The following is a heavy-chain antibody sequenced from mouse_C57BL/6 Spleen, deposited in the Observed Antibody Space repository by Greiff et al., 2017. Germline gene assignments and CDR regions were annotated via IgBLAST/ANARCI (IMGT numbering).Heavy chain of an antibody. CDR3: AREEKITTRRLAYVDY. J-gene: IGHJ2*01. CDR2: INPSSGYT. Sequence: QVQLQQSGAELARPGASVKMSCKASGYTFTSYTMHWVKQRPGQGLEWIGYINPSSGYTKYNQKFKDKATLTADKSSSTAYMQLSSLTSEDSAVYYCAREEKITTRRLAYVDYWGQGTTLTVSS. V-gene: IGHV1-4*01. CDR1: GYTFTSYT. D-gene: IGHD1-1*01.